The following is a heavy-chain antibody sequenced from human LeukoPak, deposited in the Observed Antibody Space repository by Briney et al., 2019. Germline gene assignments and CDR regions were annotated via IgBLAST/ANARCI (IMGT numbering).Heavy chain of an antibody. CDR3: ATPGYCSGGSCYSFFQH. J-gene: IGHJ1*01. CDR2: IYTSGRT. V-gene: IGHV4-61*02. CDR1: GGSINSGNYY. D-gene: IGHD2-15*01. Sequence: SETLSLTCTVSGGSINSGNYYWGWIRQPAGKGLEWIGRIYTSGRTNYNPSLKSRATISIDTSKNQFSLRLTSVTAADTAVYYCATPGYCSGGSCYSFFQHWGQGTLVTVSS.